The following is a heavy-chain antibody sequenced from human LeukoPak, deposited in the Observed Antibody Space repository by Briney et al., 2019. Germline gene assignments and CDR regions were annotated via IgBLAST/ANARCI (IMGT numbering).Heavy chain of an antibody. CDR3: ARRRMIPYGMDV. CDR1: GFTFSSYA. CDR2: IKQDGSEK. Sequence: PGGSLRLSCAASGFTFSSYAMSWVRQAPGKGLEWVANIKQDGSEKYYVDSVKGRFTISRDNAKNSLYLQMNSLRAEDTAVYYCARRRMIPYGMDVWGQGTTVTVSS. V-gene: IGHV3-7*01. J-gene: IGHJ6*02. D-gene: IGHD3-22*01.